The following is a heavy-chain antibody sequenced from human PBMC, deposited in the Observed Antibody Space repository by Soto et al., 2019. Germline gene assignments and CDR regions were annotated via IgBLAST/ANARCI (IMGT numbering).Heavy chain of an antibody. J-gene: IGHJ3*02. CDR2: IYHSGST. CDR3: ARGVSRAEWLLFRAFDI. V-gene: IGHV4-30-2*01. Sequence: PSETLSLTCAVSGGSISSGGYSWSWIRQPPGKGLEWIGYIYHSGSTYYNPSLKSRVTISVDRSKNQFSLKLSSVTAADTAVYYCARGVSRAEWLLFRAFDIWGQGTMVTVSS. D-gene: IGHD3-3*01. CDR1: GGSISSGGYS.